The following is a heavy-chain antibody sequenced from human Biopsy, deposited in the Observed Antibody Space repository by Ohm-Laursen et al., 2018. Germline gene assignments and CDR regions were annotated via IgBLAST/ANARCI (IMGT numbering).Heavy chain of an antibody. CDR3: ARGYSRRVSIFEASIYWFDT. J-gene: IGHJ5*02. Sequence: GASVKVSCKASGGSFSTYAVSWVRQARGQGLEWMGWMIPSSGKTGYAQRFQGRVTLTMNTSISTAYMELSGLRSEDTAVYFCARGYSRRVSIFEASIYWFDTWGQGTLVTVSS. CDR2: MIPSSGKT. V-gene: IGHV1-8*02. D-gene: IGHD6-6*01. CDR1: GGSFSTYA.